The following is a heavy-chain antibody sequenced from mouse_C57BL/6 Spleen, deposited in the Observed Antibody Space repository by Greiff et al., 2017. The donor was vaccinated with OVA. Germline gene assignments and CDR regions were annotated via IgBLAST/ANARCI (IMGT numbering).Heavy chain of an antibody. CDR3: TRSYGYDYWYFDV. J-gene: IGHJ1*03. CDR2: IDPETGGT. D-gene: IGHD2-2*01. V-gene: IGHV1-15*01. CDR1: GYTFTDYE. Sequence: QVQLKQSGAELVRPGASVTLSCKASGYTFTDYEMHWVKQTPVHGLEWIGAIDPETGGTAYNQKFKGKAILTADKSSSTAYMELRSLTSEDSAVYYCTRSYGYDYWYFDVWGTGTTVTVSS.